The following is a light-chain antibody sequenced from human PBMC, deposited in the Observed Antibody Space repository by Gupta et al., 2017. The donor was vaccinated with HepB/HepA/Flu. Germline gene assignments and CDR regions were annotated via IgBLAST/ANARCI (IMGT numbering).Light chain of an antibody. Sequence: GSPGQSITITCTAGTSGVGGYNLVSCFQQYPGKAPKLIMYEVNKRPSGVSNRFSGSKSGNTASLTISGLQTEDEADYYCCAYAGSFTHVFGTGTKVIVL. CDR2: EVN. CDR3: CAYAGSFTHV. V-gene: IGLV2-23*02. CDR1: TSGVGGYNL. J-gene: IGLJ1*01.